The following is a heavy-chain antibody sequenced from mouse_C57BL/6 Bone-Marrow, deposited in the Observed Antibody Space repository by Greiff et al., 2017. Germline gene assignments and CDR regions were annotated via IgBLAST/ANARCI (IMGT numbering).Heavy chain of an antibody. CDR2: IDPSDSYT. V-gene: IGHV1-69*01. J-gene: IGHJ3*01. Sequence: QVQLQQPGAELVKPGASVKLSCKASGYTFTSYWMQWVNQRPGQGLEWIGEIDPSDSYTNYNQKFKGKSTLTVDKSSSTAYMQLSSLTSEDSAVYYCARWVYAICLDYGCQGPAVTVSA. D-gene: IGHD2-12*01. CDR1: GYTFTSYW. CDR3: ARWVYAICLDY.